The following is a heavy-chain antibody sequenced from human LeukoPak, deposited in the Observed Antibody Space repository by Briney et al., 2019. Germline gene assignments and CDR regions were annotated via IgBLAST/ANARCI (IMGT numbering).Heavy chain of an antibody. Sequence: SVKVSCKASGGTFSSYAISWVRQAPGQGLEWMGGIIPIFGTANYAQKFQGRVTITTDESTSTAYMELSSLRSEDTAVYYCARGGDEGIAAHRFDYWGQGTLVTVSP. CDR1: GGTFSSYA. CDR2: IIPIFGTA. V-gene: IGHV1-69*05. D-gene: IGHD6-13*01. J-gene: IGHJ4*02. CDR3: ARGGDEGIAAHRFDY.